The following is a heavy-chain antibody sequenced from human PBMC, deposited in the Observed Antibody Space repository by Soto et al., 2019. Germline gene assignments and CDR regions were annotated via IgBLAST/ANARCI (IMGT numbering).Heavy chain of an antibody. CDR3: ARDQIAGTYFFDY. CDR2: INPSGGST. D-gene: IGHD6-13*01. Sequence: ASVKVSCKASGNTFTSHYIHWVREAPGQGPEWMGIINPSGGSTSYAQKFQSRVTMTRDTSTSTVYMELSSLRSEDTAVYYCARDQIAGTYFFDYWGQGTLVTVSS. J-gene: IGHJ4*02. CDR1: GNTFTSHY. V-gene: IGHV1-46*01.